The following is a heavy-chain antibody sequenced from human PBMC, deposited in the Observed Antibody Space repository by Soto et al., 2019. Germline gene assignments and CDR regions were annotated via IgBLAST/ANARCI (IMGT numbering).Heavy chain of an antibody. CDR1: GDTSTDYY. Sequence: ASVKVSRKASGDTSTDYYVHWVRQAPGQKLEWMGWINPNSGGTNFAQKFQGRVTMTGDTSISTVYMELNRLTSDDTAVYYCARGVSRFRTWFDPWGQGTVVTVSS. CDR2: INPNSGGT. CDR3: ARGVSRFRTWFDP. J-gene: IGHJ5*02. V-gene: IGHV1-2*02.